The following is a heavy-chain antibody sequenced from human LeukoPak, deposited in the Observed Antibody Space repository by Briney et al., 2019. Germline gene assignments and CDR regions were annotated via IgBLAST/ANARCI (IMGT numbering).Heavy chain of an antibody. D-gene: IGHD3-3*01. Sequence: PSETLSLTCTVSGGSISSYYWSWIRQPAGKGLEWIGRIYTSGSTNYNPSLKSRVTMSVDTSKNQFSLKLSSVTAADTAVYYCASIPYYDFWSGYPGGYWGQGTLVTVSS. V-gene: IGHV4-4*07. CDR1: GGSISSYY. CDR3: ASIPYYDFWSGYPGGY. CDR2: IYTSGST. J-gene: IGHJ4*02.